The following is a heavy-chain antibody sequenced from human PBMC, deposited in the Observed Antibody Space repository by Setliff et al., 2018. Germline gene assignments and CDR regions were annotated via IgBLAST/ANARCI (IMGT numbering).Heavy chain of an antibody. CDR2: IYYSGST. Sequence: SETLSLTCTVSGYSISSGYYWGWIRQPPGKGLEWIGCIYYSGSTYYNPSLKSRVTISLDTSKNQFSLKLTSVTAADTAVYYCASGLNWLSSTQFDYWGQGTLVTVSS. CDR1: GYSISSGYY. J-gene: IGHJ4*02. CDR3: ASGLNWLSSTQFDY. D-gene: IGHD1-20*01. V-gene: IGHV4-38-2*02.